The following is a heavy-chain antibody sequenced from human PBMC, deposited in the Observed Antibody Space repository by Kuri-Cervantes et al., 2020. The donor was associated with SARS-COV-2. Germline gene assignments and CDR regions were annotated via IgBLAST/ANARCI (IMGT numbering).Heavy chain of an antibody. CDR1: GGSISSYY. Sequence: SETLSLTCTVSGGSISSYYWSWIRQPAGKGLEWIGRIHSSGSTNYNPSLKSRVTISVDTSKNQFSLKLSSVTAADTAVYYCARGVITMVRGVIITQLTFFDYRGQGTLVTVSS. D-gene: IGHD3-10*01. CDR3: ARGVITMVRGVIITQLTFFDY. V-gene: IGHV4-4*07. CDR2: IHSSGST. J-gene: IGHJ4*02.